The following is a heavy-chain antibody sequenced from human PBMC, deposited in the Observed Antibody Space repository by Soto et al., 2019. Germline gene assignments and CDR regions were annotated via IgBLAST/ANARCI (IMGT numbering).Heavy chain of an antibody. CDR1: GFTFSSYS. V-gene: IGHV3-48*04. CDR3: ARDSAFPSGWFDP. CDR2: ISSSSSTI. Sequence: GGSLRLSCAASGFTFSSYSMNWVRQAPGKGLEWVSYISSSSSTIYYADSVNGRFTISRDNAKNSLYLQMNSLRAEDTAVYYCARDSAFPSGWFDPWGRGTLVPVSS. D-gene: IGHD6-25*01. J-gene: IGHJ5*02.